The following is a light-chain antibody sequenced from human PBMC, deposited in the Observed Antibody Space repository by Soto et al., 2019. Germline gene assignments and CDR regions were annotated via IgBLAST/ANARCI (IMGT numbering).Light chain of an antibody. CDR1: SSDVGGYIY. V-gene: IGLV2-14*01. J-gene: IGLJ1*01. CDR2: EVS. Sequence: QSALTQPASVSGSPGQSITISCTGTSSDVGGYIYVSWYQQHPGKAPKLMIYEVSNRPSGVSNRFSGSRSGSTASLTISGLQAEDEADYYCSSYTSSSTLYVFGTGTKLTVL. CDR3: SSYTSSSTLYV.